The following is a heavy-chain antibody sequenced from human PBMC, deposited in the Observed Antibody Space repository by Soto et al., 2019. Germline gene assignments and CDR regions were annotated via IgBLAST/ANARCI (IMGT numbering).Heavy chain of an antibody. CDR3: AKDQEGSGSHWLGYNYYGMDV. V-gene: IGHV3-11*01. CDR2: ISSVGTTT. D-gene: IGHD3-10*01. CDR1: CCTISDYY. J-gene: IGHJ6*02. Sequence: GSLRLSCEASCCTISDYYMSWIRQAPGKGLEWVSYISSVGTTTYYADSVKGRFSISMDNAKNSLYLQMNSLRAEDTAVYFCAKDQEGSGSHWLGYNYYGMDVWGQGTTVTVSS.